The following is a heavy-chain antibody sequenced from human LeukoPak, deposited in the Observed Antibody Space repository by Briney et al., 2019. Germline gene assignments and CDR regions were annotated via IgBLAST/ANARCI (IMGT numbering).Heavy chain of an antibody. Sequence: GGSLRLSCAASGFTFSSYSMNRVGQAPGKGLAWVSSISTSSSYKYYADSLKGRSTISRDNAKNSLYLQMNSLGAEDTAVYYCARATSYDILTGYFDYWGQGTLVTVSS. CDR2: ISTSSSYK. CDR1: GFTFSSYS. CDR3: ARATSYDILTGYFDY. J-gene: IGHJ4*02. D-gene: IGHD3-9*01. V-gene: IGHV3-21*01.